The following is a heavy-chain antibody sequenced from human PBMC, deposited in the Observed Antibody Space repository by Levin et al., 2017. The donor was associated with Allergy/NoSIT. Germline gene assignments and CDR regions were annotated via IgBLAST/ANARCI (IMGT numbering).Heavy chain of an antibody. CDR2: IIPIFGTA. D-gene: IGHD5-12*01. CDR1: GGTFSSYA. V-gene: IGHV1-69*13. J-gene: IGHJ6*02. CDR3: ARGNIVATVIIYYYYGMDV. Sequence: SVKVSCKASGGTFSSYAISWVRQAPGQGLEWMGGIIPIFGTANYAQKFQGRVTITADESTSTAYMELSSLRSEDTAVYYCARGNIVATVIIYYYYGMDVWGQGTTVTVSS.